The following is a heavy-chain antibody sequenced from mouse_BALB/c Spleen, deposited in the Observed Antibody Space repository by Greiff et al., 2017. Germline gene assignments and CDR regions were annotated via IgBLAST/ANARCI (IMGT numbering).Heavy chain of an antibody. CDR3: AREGDYYGSSSYYFDY. CDR1: GFTFSSYA. J-gene: IGHJ2*01. V-gene: IGHV5-6-5*01. Sequence: EVMLVESGGGLVQPGGSLKLSCAASGFTFSSYAMSWVRQTPEKRLEWVASISSGGSTYYPDSVKGRFTISRDNARNILYLQMSSLRSEDTAMYYCAREGDYYGSSSYYFDYWGQGTTLTVSS. D-gene: IGHD1-1*01. CDR2: ISSGGST.